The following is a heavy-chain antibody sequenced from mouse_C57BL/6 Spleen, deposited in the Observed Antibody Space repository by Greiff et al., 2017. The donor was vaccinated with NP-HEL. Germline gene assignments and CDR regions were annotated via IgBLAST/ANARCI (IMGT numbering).Heavy chain of an antibody. CDR3: ARGRVYDGYFDY. CDR1: GFTFSDYG. D-gene: IGHD2-3*01. Sequence: EVKLVESGGGLVKPGGSLKLSCAASGFTFSDYGMHWVRQAPEKGLEWVAYISSGSSTIYYADTVKGRFTISRDNAKNTLFLQMTSLRSEDTAMYYCARGRVYDGYFDYWGQGTTLTVSS. V-gene: IGHV5-17*01. J-gene: IGHJ2*01. CDR2: ISSGSSTI.